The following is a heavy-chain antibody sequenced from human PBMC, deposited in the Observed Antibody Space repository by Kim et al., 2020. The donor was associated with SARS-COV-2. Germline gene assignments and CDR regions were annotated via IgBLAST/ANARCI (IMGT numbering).Heavy chain of an antibody. CDR1: GFTFSSYS. Sequence: GGSLRLSCAASGFTFSSYSMNWVRQAPGKGLEWVSSISSSSSYIYYADSVKGRFTISRDNAKNSLYLQMNSLRAEDTAVYYCASIAAAGTESMDYYYGMDVWGQGTTVTVSS. CDR3: ASIAAAGTESMDYYYGMDV. D-gene: IGHD6-13*01. V-gene: IGHV3-21*01. J-gene: IGHJ6*02. CDR2: ISSSSSYI.